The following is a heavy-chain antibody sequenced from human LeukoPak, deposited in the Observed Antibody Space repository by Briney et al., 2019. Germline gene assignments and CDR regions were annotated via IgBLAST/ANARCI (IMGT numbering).Heavy chain of an antibody. Sequence: ASVKVSCKASGYTFIGYYMNWVRQAPGQGLEWMGWINPNSGGTNYARKFQGRVTMTRDTSISTDYMELRRLTSDDTAVYYCARAWNTYGDFDYWGQGTVVTVSS. J-gene: IGHJ4*02. CDR2: INPNSGGT. CDR3: ARAWNTYGDFDY. V-gene: IGHV1-2*02. CDR1: GYTFIGYY. D-gene: IGHD5-18*01.